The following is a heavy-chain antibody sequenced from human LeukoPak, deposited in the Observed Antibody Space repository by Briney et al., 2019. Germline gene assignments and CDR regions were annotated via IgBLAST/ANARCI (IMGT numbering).Heavy chain of an antibody. J-gene: IGHJ4*02. D-gene: IGHD3-3*02. CDR1: GVSFSDYY. CDR2: IIHSGAT. V-gene: IGHV4-34*01. Sequence: PSETLSLTCGASGVSFSDYYWSWLRQPPGKGLEWVGEIIHSGATSSNPSLKSRVTISMDPSKNQFSLKLSSVTAADTAVYYCARGRFSVYYFDYWGQGSLVTVSS. CDR3: ARGRFSVYYFDY.